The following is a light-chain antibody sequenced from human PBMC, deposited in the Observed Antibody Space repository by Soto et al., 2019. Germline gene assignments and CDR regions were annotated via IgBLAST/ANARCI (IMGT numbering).Light chain of an antibody. V-gene: IGLV2-14*02. CDR1: SSDVGSHPL. Sequence: QSALTQPASVSGSPGQSITISCAGTSSDVGSHPLVSWYQQHPGKAPKLMIYHVTYRPSGVSNRYSGSKSGNSASLTISGLQADDEADYYCCSLTTSHTYVFGSGTKLTVL. CDR2: HVT. J-gene: IGLJ1*01. CDR3: CSLTTSHTYV.